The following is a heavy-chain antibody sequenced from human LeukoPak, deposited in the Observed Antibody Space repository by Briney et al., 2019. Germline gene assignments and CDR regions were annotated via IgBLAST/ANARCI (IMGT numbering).Heavy chain of an antibody. CDR2: INPNSGGT. V-gene: IGHV1-2*02. J-gene: IGHJ4*02. D-gene: IGHD2-8*01. CDR1: GYTFTGYY. CDR3: ARDHHCTNGVCYRIDY. Sequence: ASVKVSCKASGYTFTGYYMHWVRQAPGQGLEWMGWINPNSGGTNYAQKFQGRVTMTRDTSISTACMELSRLRSDDTAVYYCARDHHCTNGVCYRIDYWGQGTLVTVSS.